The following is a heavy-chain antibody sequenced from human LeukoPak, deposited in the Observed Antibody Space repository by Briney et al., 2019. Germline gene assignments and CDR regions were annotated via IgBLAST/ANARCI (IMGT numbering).Heavy chain of an antibody. V-gene: IGHV3-23*01. CDR2: ISGSGGST. CDR3: AKDLPSGYSYE. D-gene: IGHD5-18*01. CDR1: GFTFSNAW. J-gene: IGHJ4*02. Sequence: GGSLRLSCAASGFTFSNAWMSWVRQAPGKGLEWVSAISGSGGSTYYADSVKGRFTISRDNSKNTLYLQMNSLRAEDTAVYYCAKDLPSGYSYEWGQGTLVTVSS.